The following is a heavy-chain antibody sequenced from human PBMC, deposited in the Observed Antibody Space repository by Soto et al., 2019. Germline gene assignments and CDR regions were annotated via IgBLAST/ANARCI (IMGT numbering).Heavy chain of an antibody. CDR1: GFTFSRYS. CDR2: ISSTSTYI. Sequence: EVQLVESGGGLVKPGGSLRLSCAASASGFTFSRYSMNWVRQAPGKGLEWVASISSTSTYIYYADSVKGRFTISRDNAKTSLYLQMNSIRAEDTAVYYSASRTDSNVTGADWGQGTLVTVSS. CDR3: ASRTDSNVTGAD. J-gene: IGHJ4*02. D-gene: IGHD7-27*01. V-gene: IGHV3-21*01.